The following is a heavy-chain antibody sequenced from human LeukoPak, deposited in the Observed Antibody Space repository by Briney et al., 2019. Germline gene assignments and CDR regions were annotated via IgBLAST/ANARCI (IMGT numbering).Heavy chain of an antibody. Sequence: GRSLRLSCAASGFTFDDYATHWVRQAPGKGLEWVSGISWNSGSIGYADSVKGRFTISRDNAKNSLYLQMNSLRAEDTALYYCAKGTRLLQGGWFDPWGQGTLVTVSS. CDR2: ISWNSGSI. V-gene: IGHV3-9*01. CDR1: GFTFDDYA. J-gene: IGHJ5*02. CDR3: AKGTRLLQGGWFDP. D-gene: IGHD5-12*01.